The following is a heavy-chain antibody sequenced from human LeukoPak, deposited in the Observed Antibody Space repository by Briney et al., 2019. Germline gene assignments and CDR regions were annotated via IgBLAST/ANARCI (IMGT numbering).Heavy chain of an antibody. CDR1: GFTFSSYG. CDR3: ARDFSTGYSPAQQLPSEPFDY. J-gene: IGHJ4*02. D-gene: IGHD6-13*01. V-gene: IGHV3-33*01. Sequence: GGSLRLSCAASGFTFSSYGMHWVRQAPGKGLEWVAVIWYDGSNKYYADSVKGQFTISRDNSKNTLYLQMNSLRAEDTAVYYCARDFSTGYSPAQQLPSEPFDYWGQGTLVTVSS. CDR2: IWYDGSNK.